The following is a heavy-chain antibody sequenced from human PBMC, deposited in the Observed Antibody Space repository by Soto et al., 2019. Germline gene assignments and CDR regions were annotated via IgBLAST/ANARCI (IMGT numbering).Heavy chain of an antibody. V-gene: IGHV3-23*01. D-gene: IGHD6-19*01. CDR2: ISGSGSST. J-gene: IGHJ4*02. CDR3: AKGLPVAGFFDY. CDR1: GFTFASCT. Sequence: GGSLRLSCAASGFTFASCTMSWVRQAPGKGLEWVSGISGSGSSTYYAHSVKGRFTISRANSKYTLHLQMNSLRAEDTAVYFCAKGLPVAGFFDYWGQGTLVTVSS.